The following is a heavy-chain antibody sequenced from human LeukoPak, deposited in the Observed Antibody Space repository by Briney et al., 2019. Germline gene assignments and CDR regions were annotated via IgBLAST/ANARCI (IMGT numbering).Heavy chain of an antibody. D-gene: IGHD3-9*01. V-gene: IGHV4-61*08. J-gene: IGHJ3*02. Sequence: SETLSLTCTVSGGSISSGGYYWSWIRQHPGKGLEWIGYIYYSGSTNYNPSLKSRVTISVDTSKNQFSLKLSSVTAADTAVYYCALKTYYDILTGKDDAFDIWGQGTMVTVSS. CDR3: ALKTYYDILTGKDDAFDI. CDR1: GGSISSGGYY. CDR2: IYYSGST.